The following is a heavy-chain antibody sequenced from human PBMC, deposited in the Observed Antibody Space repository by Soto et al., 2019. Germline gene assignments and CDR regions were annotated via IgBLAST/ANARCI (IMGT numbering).Heavy chain of an antibody. CDR3: ARGLTVDDAFDI. J-gene: IGHJ3*02. V-gene: IGHV1-24*01. D-gene: IGHD4-17*01. Sequence: ASLKVSCKVSGYTLTELSMHWVRQAPGKGLEWMGGFDPEDGETIYAQKFQGRVTITADKSTSTAYMELSSLRSEDTAVYYCARGLTVDDAFDIWGQGTMVNVSS. CDR2: FDPEDGET. CDR1: GYTLTELS.